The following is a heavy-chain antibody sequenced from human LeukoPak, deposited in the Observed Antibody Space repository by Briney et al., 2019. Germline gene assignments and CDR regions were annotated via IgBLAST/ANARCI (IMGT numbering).Heavy chain of an antibody. V-gene: IGHV3-30*03. CDR3: ARGLDHDILTF. Sequence: PGRSLRLSCAASGFTFSSFGMHWARRAPGKEPEWVAVVTQDGNKKYYADSVKGRFTISRDNSKNTLYLQMDSLRIEDTGVYYCARGLDHDILTFWGQGTLVTVSS. CDR2: VTQDGNKK. CDR1: GFTFSSFG. J-gene: IGHJ4*02. D-gene: IGHD3-9*01.